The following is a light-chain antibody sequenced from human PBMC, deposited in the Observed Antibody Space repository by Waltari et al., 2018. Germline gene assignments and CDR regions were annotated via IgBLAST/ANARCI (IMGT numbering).Light chain of an antibody. J-gene: IGKJ1*01. CDR2: AAS. V-gene: IGKV1-39*01. CDR3: QQSYSQTRT. Sequence: IKMTQSPSYLSASVGDRVTITCRASKNIRTDLGWYQQKPGRAPKLLIYAASSLQSGIPSRFSGSGSGRDFTLSISSLQPEDFATYCCQQSYSQTRTFGQGTKVEIK. CDR1: KNIRTD.